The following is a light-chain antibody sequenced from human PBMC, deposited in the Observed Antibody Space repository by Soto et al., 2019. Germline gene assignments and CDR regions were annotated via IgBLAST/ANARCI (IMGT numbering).Light chain of an antibody. J-gene: IGKJ1*01. CDR1: QSLLHSNGYNY. CDR2: LGS. CDR3: MQALQTPCT. Sequence: DIVMTQSPLSLPVTPGEPASISCRSSQSLLHSNGYNYLDWYLQKPGQSPQLLIYLGSNRAYGVTDRCSGSESGTEFTRKISGLEAEDVGVYYCMQALQTPCTFGQGA. V-gene: IGKV2-28*01.